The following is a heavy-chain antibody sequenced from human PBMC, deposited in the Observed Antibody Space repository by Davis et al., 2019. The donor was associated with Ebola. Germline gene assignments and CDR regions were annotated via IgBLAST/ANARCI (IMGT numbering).Heavy chain of an antibody. CDR2: INPSGGST. J-gene: IGHJ6*02. Sequence: AASVKVSCKASGGTFISYYMHWVRQAPGQGLEWMGIINPSGGSTSYAQKFQGRVTMTRDTSTSTVYMELSSLRSEDTAVYYCARDRGDIVATIESVYGMDVWDQGTTVTVSS. CDR1: GGTFISYY. CDR3: ARDRGDIVATIESVYGMDV. D-gene: IGHD5-12*01. V-gene: IGHV1-46*01.